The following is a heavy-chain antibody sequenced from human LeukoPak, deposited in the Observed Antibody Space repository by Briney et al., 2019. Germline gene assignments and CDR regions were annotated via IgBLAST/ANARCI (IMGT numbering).Heavy chain of an antibody. CDR1: GFTFSSYW. J-gene: IGHJ4*02. Sequence: PGGSLRLSCAASGFTFSSYWMLWVRQAPGRGLVWVSRINSDGSSTSYADSVKGRFTISRDTAKNTVYLQMSSLRAEDTAVYYCARGGGYSYGLFDYWGQGALVTASS. V-gene: IGHV3-74*01. D-gene: IGHD5-18*01. CDR2: INSDGSST. CDR3: ARGGGYSYGLFDY.